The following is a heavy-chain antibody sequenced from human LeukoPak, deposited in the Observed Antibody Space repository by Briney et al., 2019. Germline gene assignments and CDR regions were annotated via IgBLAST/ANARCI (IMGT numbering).Heavy chain of an antibody. Sequence: GGSLRLSCAASGFTFSNYAMSWVRQAPGKGLEWVSAISGSGGSTYYADSVKGRFTISRDNSKNTLYLQMNSLRAEDTAVYYCARESVVQSGSGFDYWGQGTLVTVSS. CDR1: GFTFSNYA. CDR3: ARESVVQSGSGFDY. CDR2: ISGSGGST. J-gene: IGHJ4*02. D-gene: IGHD2-15*01. V-gene: IGHV3-23*01.